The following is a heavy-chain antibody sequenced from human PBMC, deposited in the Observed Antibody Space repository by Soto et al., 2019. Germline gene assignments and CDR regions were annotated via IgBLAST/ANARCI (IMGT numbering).Heavy chain of an antibody. J-gene: IGHJ3*02. CDR3: AKGDCSGGSCYFSAFDI. D-gene: IGHD2-15*01. V-gene: IGHV3-30*18. Sequence: GGSLRLSCAASGFSFSSYGMHWVRQAPGKGLEWVAVISYDGTNNYYTESVKGRFTISRDNSKNTLFLQMNSLRAEDTAVYFCAKGDCSGGSCYFSAFDIWGQGTMVTVSS. CDR1: GFSFSSYG. CDR2: ISYDGTNN.